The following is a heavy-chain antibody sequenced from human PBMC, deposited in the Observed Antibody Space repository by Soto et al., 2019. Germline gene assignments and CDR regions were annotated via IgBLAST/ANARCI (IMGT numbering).Heavy chain of an antibody. Sequence: QVQLVQSGAEVKKPGSSVKVSCKASGGTFSSYTISWVRQAPGQGLEWMGRIIPILGIANYAQKFKGRVTITADKSTSTAYMELSSLRSEDTAVYYCARGRSSGSYYVDYWGQGTLVTVSS. CDR2: IIPILGIA. D-gene: IGHD3-10*01. V-gene: IGHV1-69*02. CDR1: GGTFSSYT. J-gene: IGHJ4*02. CDR3: ARGRSSGSYYVDY.